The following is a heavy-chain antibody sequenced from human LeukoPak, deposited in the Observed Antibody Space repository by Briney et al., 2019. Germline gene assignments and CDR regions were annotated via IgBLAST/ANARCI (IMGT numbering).Heavy chain of an antibody. CDR2: INPNSGGT. V-gene: IGHV1-2*06. D-gene: IGHD4-17*01. CDR1: GYTFTSYA. J-gene: IGHJ4*02. Sequence: GASVKVSCKASGYTFTSYAMHWVRQAPGQGLEWMGRINPNSGGTNYAQKFQGRVTMTRDTSISTAYMELSRLRSDDTAVYYCARGDYGDYDYWGQGTLVTVSS. CDR3: ARGDYGDYDY.